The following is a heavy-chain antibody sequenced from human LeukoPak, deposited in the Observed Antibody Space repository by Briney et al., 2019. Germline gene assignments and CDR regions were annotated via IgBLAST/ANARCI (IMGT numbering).Heavy chain of an antibody. CDR3: LRSFEN. D-gene: IGHD2/OR15-2a*01. V-gene: IGHV3-23*01. CDR1: GFSFSSYA. CDR2: VSGEDSST. J-gene: IGHJ4*02. Sequence: PGGSLRLSCAASGFSFSSYAMNWVRQAPGKGLVWVSTVSGEDSSTIHADSVKGRFTISRDKVRNTLYLQMNSLRAEDTAVYFCLRSFENWGQGTLVTVSS.